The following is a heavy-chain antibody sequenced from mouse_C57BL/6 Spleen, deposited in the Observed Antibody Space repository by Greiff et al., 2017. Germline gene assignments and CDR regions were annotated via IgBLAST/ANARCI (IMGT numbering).Heavy chain of an antibody. V-gene: IGHV2-2*01. J-gene: IGHJ1*03. CDR2: IWSGGST. CDR3: ARNYYGSLPYWYFDV. CDR1: GFSLTSYG. Sequence: QVQLKESGPGLVQPSQSLSITCTVSGFSLTSYGVHWVRQSPGKGLEWLGVIWSGGSTDYNAAFISRLSISKDNSKSQVFFKMNSLQADDTAIYYCARNYYGSLPYWYFDVWGTGTTVTVSS. D-gene: IGHD1-1*01.